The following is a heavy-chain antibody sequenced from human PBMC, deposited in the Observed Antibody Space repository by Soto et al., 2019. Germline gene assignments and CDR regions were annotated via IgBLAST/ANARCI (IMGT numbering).Heavy chain of an antibody. CDR2: INHSGST. Sequence: SETLSLTCAVYGGSSSGYYWSWIRQPPGKGLEWIGEINHSGSTNYNPSLKSRVTISVDTSKNQFSLKLSSVTAADTAVYYCARGVSYSGYGYYFDYWGQGTLVTVSS. V-gene: IGHV4-34*01. J-gene: IGHJ4*02. D-gene: IGHD5-12*01. CDR3: ARGVSYSGYGYYFDY. CDR1: GGSSSGYY.